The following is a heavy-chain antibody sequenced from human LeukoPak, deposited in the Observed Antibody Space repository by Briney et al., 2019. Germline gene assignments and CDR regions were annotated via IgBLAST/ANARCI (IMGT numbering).Heavy chain of an antibody. CDR2: INHSGST. D-gene: IGHD3-10*01. CDR3: ARGREADYYGSGSGNYFDY. Sequence: SETLSLTCAVYGGSFSGYYWSWIRQPPGKGLEWIGEINHSGSTNYNPSLKSRVTISVDTSKNQFSLKLSSVTAADTAVYYCARGREADYYGSGSGNYFDYWSQGTLVTVSS. CDR1: GGSFSGYY. V-gene: IGHV4-34*01. J-gene: IGHJ4*02.